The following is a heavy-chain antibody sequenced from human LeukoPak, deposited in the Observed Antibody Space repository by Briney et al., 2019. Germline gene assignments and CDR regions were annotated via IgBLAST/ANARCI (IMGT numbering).Heavy chain of an antibody. Sequence: GGSLRLSCGVSGLTFSDAWLTWVRQGPGKGLEWVGLIRSKVDGGTADYATTVKGRFTISRDDPKNMLYLQMNGLKTEDTAIYYCTKDLPFTAGGVIVHWGQGALVTVSS. V-gene: IGHV3-15*01. CDR3: TKDLPFTAGGVIVH. D-gene: IGHD3-16*01. CDR1: GLTFSDAW. CDR2: IRSKVDGGTA. J-gene: IGHJ5*02.